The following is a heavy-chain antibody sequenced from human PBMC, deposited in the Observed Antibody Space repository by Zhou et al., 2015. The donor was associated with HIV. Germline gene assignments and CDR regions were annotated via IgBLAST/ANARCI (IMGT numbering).Heavy chain of an antibody. D-gene: IGHD3-22*01. V-gene: IGHV1-69*01. CDR2: IIPIFGTA. Sequence: QVQLVQSGAEVKKPGSSVKVSCKASGGTFSSYAISWVRQAPGQGLEWMGGIIPIFGTANYAQKFQGRVTITADESTSTAYMELSSLRSEDTAVYYCARERTYYDSSGYTHDAFDIWGQGTMVTVSS. J-gene: IGHJ3*02. CDR3: ARERTYYDSSGYTHDAFDI. CDR1: GGTFSSYA.